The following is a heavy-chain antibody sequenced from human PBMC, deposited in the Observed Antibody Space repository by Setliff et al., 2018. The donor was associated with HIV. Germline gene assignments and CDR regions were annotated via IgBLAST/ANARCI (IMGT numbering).Heavy chain of an antibody. CDR1: GGTFSASG. V-gene: IGHV1-69*13. CDR2: IIPAFGTA. CDR3: ARGEGSGWDTVEENYYNLDV. J-gene: IGHJ6*02. D-gene: IGHD6-19*01. Sequence: SVKVSCKASGGTFSASGFSWVRQAPGQGLEWMGGIIPAFGTADYAQKFQGRVTITADASTSTAYMELISLRSEDTAVYYCARGEGSGWDTVEENYYNLDVWGPGTTVAVSS.